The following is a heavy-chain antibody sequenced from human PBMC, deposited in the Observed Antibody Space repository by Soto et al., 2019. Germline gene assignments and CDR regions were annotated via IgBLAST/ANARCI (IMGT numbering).Heavy chain of an antibody. D-gene: IGHD2-15*01. Sequence: EVQLVESGGGLVQPGGSLRLSCAASGFTFSNYWMYWVRQAPGKGLVWVSRINSDGSVSSYADSVKGLLTISRDNVKNTLYLQMNSLRAEDTAVYYCARGDCVGGPCYSLAGSFYYHMDVWGKGTTVTVS. J-gene: IGHJ6*03. CDR1: GFTFSNYW. CDR2: INSDGSVS. V-gene: IGHV3-74*01. CDR3: ARGDCVGGPCYSLAGSFYYHMDV.